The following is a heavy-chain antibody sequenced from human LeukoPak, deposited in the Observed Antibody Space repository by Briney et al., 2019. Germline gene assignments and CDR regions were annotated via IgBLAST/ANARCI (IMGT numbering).Heavy chain of an antibody. D-gene: IGHD3-22*01. V-gene: IGHV4-4*07. CDR2: IYTSGST. J-gene: IGHJ4*02. CDR3: ARVLRYYYDSSGYYFDY. CDR1: GGSISSYY. Sequence: SETLSLTCTVSGGSISSYYWSWIRQPAGKGLEWIGRIYTSGSTNYNPSLKSRVTMSVDTSKNQFSLKLSSVTAADTAVYYCARVLRYYYDSSGYYFDYWGQGTLVTVSS.